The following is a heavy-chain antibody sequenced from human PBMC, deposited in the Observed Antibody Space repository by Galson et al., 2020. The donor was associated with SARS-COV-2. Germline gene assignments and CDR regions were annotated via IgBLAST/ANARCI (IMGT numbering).Heavy chain of an antibody. CDR3: AKEDFWSGYGGMDV. V-gene: IGHV3-33*06. D-gene: IGHD3-3*01. J-gene: IGHJ6*02. CDR2: IWYDGSNK. CDR1: GFTFSSYG. Sequence: GGSLRLSCAASGFTFSSYGMHWVRQAPGKGLEWVAVIWYDGSNKYYADSVKGRFTISRDNSKNTLYLQMNSLRAEDTAVYYCAKEDFWSGYGGMDVWGQGTTVTVSS.